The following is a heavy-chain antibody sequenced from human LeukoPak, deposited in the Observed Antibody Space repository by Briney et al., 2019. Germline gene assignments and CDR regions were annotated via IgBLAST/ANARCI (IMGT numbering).Heavy chain of an antibody. D-gene: IGHD1-26*01. Sequence: GGSLRLSCAASGFTFSSYGMHWVRQGPGKGLVWISRIYRDGGRTNYADSVKGRFTISGDTAKNTLFLQMNSLRAEDTAVYFCARSGRGGAFDLWGQGTMVTVSS. CDR1: GFTFSSYG. CDR2: IYRDGGRT. V-gene: IGHV3-74*01. CDR3: ARSGRGGAFDL. J-gene: IGHJ3*01.